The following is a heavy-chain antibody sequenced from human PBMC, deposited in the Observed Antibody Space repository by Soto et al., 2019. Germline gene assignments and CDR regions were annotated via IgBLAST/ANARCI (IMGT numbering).Heavy chain of an antibody. V-gene: IGHV1-18*01. Sequence: ASVKVSCEASGYCFTSYGISWVRQAPGQGLEWMGWISAYNGNTNYAQKLQGRVTMTTDTSTSTAYMELRSLRSDDTAVYYCARVNIAAAYYCYYGMDVWGQGTTVTVSS. CDR2: ISAYNGNT. D-gene: IGHD6-13*01. CDR3: ARVNIAAAYYCYYGMDV. CDR1: GYCFTSYG. J-gene: IGHJ6*02.